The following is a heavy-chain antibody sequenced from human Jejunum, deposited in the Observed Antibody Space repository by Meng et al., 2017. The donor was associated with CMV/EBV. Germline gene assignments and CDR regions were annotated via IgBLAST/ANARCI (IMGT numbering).Heavy chain of an antibody. D-gene: IGHD5-24*01. J-gene: IGHJ4*02. CDR1: FTFSAYS. V-gene: IGHV3-7*01. CDR3: ARGMADRETTTYFDY. Sequence: FTFSAYSMTWVRRTPGRGLEWVANIKQDGTETDYLDCVKSRFTISRDNAKNSVHLRMQNLRAEDTAVYYCARGMADRETTTYFDYWGQGTRVTVSS. CDR2: IKQDGTET.